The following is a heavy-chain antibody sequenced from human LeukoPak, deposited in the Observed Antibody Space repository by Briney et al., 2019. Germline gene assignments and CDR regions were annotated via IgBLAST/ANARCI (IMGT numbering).Heavy chain of an antibody. CDR3: ARGGGYDFDY. Sequence: SQTLSLTFAISGDSVSSNSAAWNWIRQSPSRGLEWLGRTYFRSMWRSDYAVSVKSRVTINPDTPKNQISLQLNSVTPEDTAVYYCARGGGYDFDYWGQGTLVTVSS. CDR1: GDSVSSNSAA. CDR2: TYFRSMWRS. J-gene: IGHJ4*02. D-gene: IGHD5-12*01. V-gene: IGHV6-1*01.